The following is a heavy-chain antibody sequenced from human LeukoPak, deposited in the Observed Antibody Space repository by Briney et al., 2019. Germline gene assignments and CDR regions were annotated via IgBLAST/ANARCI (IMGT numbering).Heavy chain of an antibody. J-gene: IGHJ4*02. Sequence: LPGGSLRLSCAASGFTFSSYWMHWVRQAPGKGLVWVSRINTDGSSTSYADSVKGRFTISRDNAKNTLYLQMNSLRAEDTAVYYCARDVYGDYVYYFDYWGQGTLVTVSS. CDR3: ARDVYGDYVYYFDY. CDR1: GFTFSSYW. V-gene: IGHV3-74*01. CDR2: INTDGSST. D-gene: IGHD4-17*01.